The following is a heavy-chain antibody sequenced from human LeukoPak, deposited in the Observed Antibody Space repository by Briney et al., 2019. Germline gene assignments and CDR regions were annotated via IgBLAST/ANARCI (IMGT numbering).Heavy chain of an antibody. V-gene: IGHV3-30*03. CDR2: ISYDGSNK. J-gene: IGHJ6*02. Sequence: GGSLRLSCAASGFTFSSYGMHWVRQAPGKGLEWVAVISYDGSNKYYADSVKGRFTISRENAKNSLYLQMNSLRAGDTAVYYCARSNDILTGSFYGMDVWGQGTTVTVSS. D-gene: IGHD3-9*01. CDR3: ARSNDILTGSFYGMDV. CDR1: GFTFSSYG.